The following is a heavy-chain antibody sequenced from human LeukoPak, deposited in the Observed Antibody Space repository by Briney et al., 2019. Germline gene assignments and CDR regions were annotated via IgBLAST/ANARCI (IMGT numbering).Heavy chain of an antibody. Sequence: GGSLRLSCAASGFTFSSYSMNWVHQAPGKGLEWVSSISSSSSYIYYADSVKGRFTISRDSAKNSLYLQMNSLRAEDTAVYYCAGEEYYYGSGSYRSKPFDPWGQGTLVTVSS. CDR2: ISSSSSYI. D-gene: IGHD3-10*01. V-gene: IGHV3-21*01. J-gene: IGHJ5*02. CDR3: AGEEYYYGSGSYRSKPFDP. CDR1: GFTFSSYS.